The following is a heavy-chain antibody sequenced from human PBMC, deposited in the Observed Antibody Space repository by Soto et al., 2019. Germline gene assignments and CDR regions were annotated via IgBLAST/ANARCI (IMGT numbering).Heavy chain of an antibody. Sequence: SVKVSCKASGGTFSSYTISWVRQAPGQGLEWMGRIIPILGIANYAQKFQGRVTITADKSTSTAYMELSSLRSEDTAVYYCARTMVVGATSYYFDYWGQGILVTVSS. V-gene: IGHV1-69*02. CDR2: IIPILGIA. CDR1: GGTFSSYT. D-gene: IGHD1-26*01. J-gene: IGHJ4*02. CDR3: ARTMVVGATSYYFDY.